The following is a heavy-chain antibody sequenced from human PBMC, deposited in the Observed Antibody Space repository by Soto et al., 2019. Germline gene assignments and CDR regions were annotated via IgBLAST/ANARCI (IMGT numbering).Heavy chain of an antibody. CDR1: GYTLTELS. Sequence: ASVKVSCKVSGYTLTELSMHWVRQAPGKGLEWMGGFDPEDGKTIYAQKFQGRVTMTEDTSTDTAYMELSSLRSEDTAVYYCAVNVVVVAATLGDAFDIWGQGTMVTVSS. CDR3: AVNVVVVAATLGDAFDI. V-gene: IGHV1-24*01. D-gene: IGHD2-15*01. J-gene: IGHJ3*02. CDR2: FDPEDGKT.